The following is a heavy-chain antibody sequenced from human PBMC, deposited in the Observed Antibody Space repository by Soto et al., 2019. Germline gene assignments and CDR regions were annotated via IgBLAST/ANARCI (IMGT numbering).Heavy chain of an antibody. CDR2: IYYSVTT. V-gene: IGHV4-31*03. J-gene: IGHJ4*02. CDR1: GGSISSGDYY. Sequence: TLSLTCSVSGGSISSGDYYWSWIRQHPGKGLEWIGYIYYSVTTYYNPSLKSRVTISVDTSKNQFSLKLSSVTAADTAVYYCARDNGYSYGYTLDHWGQGTLVTVSS. CDR3: ARDNGYSYGYTLDH. D-gene: IGHD5-18*01.